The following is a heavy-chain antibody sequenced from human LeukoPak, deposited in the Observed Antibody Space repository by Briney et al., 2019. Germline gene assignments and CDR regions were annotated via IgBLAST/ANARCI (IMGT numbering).Heavy chain of an antibody. Sequence: LSLTCAVYGGSFSGYYWSWIRQAPGKGLEWVSYISSSGSTIYYADSVKGRFTISRDNAKNSLYLQMNSLRAEDTAVYYCASAAKYYYGSETYYFFDYWGQGTLVTVSS. V-gene: IGHV3-11*04. CDR1: GGSFSGYY. J-gene: IGHJ4*02. D-gene: IGHD3-10*01. CDR2: ISSSGSTI. CDR3: ASAAKYYYGSETYYFFDY.